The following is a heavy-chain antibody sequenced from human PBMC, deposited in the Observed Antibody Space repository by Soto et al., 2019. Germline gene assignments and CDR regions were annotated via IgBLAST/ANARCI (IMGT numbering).Heavy chain of an antibody. J-gene: IGHJ4*02. CDR1: GYSFSSYY. Sequence: QVQLVQSGAEVKKPGASVKVSCKASGYSFSSYYMHWVRQAPGQGLEWMGIINPRGGSTSYAQKFQGRVTMTRDTSTSTVYMEVSSLRSEDTAVYYCARSRPTYYYDSSGYYAFDYWGQGTLVNVSS. CDR3: ARSRPTYYYDSSGYYAFDY. CDR2: INPRGGST. D-gene: IGHD3-22*01. V-gene: IGHV1-46*01.